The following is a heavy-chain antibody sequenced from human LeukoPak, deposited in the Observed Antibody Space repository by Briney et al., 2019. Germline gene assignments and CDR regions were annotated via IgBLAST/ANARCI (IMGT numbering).Heavy chain of an antibody. CDR1: GFTFSGSA. J-gene: IGHJ3*02. Sequence: GGSLRLSCAASGFTFSGSAMHWVRQASGKGLEWVGRIRSKANSYATAYAASVKGRFTISRDDSKNTAYLQMNSLKTEDTAVYYCTRHPTPIVGATMDAFDIWGQGTMVTVSS. CDR2: IRSKANSYAT. V-gene: IGHV3-73*01. D-gene: IGHD1-26*01. CDR3: TRHPTPIVGATMDAFDI.